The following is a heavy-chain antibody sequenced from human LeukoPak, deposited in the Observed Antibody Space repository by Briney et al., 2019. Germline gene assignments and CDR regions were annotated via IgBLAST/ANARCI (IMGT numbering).Heavy chain of an antibody. CDR3: AKVKVVGYSTFDY. J-gene: IGHJ4*02. Sequence: PGGSLRLSCAASGFTFSNSAMSWVRQAPGKGLEWVSGFTRNDETTSYADSVKGRFTISRDNSRDTLYLQMNSLTADDTAVYYCAKVKVVGYSTFDYWGQGTLVTVSP. D-gene: IGHD3-22*01. V-gene: IGHV3-23*01. CDR1: GFTFSNSA. CDR2: FTRNDETT.